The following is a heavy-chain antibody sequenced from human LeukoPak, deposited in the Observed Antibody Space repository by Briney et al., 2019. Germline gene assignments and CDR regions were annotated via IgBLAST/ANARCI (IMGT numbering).Heavy chain of an antibody. CDR3: ARRGAVTHAFDI. CDR1: GFTFSSYS. D-gene: IGHD4-17*01. J-gene: IGHJ3*02. Sequence: GGSLRLSCAASGFTFSSYSMNWVRQAPGKGLEWVSSISSSSSYVYYADSVKGRFTISRDNAKNSLYLQMNSLRAEDTAVYYCARRGAVTHAFDIWGQGTMVTVSS. CDR2: ISSSSSYV. V-gene: IGHV3-21*01.